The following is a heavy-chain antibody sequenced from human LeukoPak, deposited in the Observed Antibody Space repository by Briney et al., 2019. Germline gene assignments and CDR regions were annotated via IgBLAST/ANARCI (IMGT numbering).Heavy chain of an antibody. V-gene: IGHV3-30-3*01. CDR2: ISYDGSNK. D-gene: IGHD2-2*03. Sequence: GGPLRLSCAASGFTFSSYAMHWVRQAPGKGLHWVAVISYDGSNKYYADSVKGRFTISRDNSKNTLYLQLNSLRPEDTALYYCARDGYCSSTGCSAYFFDSWGQGTLVTVSS. CDR1: GFTFSSYA. CDR3: ARDGYCSSTGCSAYFFDS. J-gene: IGHJ4*02.